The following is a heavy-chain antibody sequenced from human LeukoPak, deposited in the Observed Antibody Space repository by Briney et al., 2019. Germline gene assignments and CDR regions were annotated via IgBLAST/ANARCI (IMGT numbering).Heavy chain of an antibody. CDR3: ARAYYDILTGYSDDAFDI. V-gene: IGHV4-34*01. D-gene: IGHD3-9*01. Sequence: SETLSLTCAVYGGSFSGYYWSWIRQPPGKGLEWIGEINHSGSTNYNPSLKSRVTISVDTSKNQFSLKLSSVTAADTAVYYCARAYYDILTGYSDDAFDIWGQGTMVTVSS. CDR2: INHSGST. CDR1: GGSFSGYY. J-gene: IGHJ3*02.